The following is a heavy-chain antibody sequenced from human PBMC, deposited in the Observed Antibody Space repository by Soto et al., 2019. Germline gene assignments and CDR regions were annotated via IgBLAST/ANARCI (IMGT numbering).Heavy chain of an antibody. Sequence: QVQLAESGGGLVEPGGYLRLSCAASGFTFSDYDMSWIRQSPGKGLEWVSFVSSSGTTMYFADSVKGRFTISRDNAKNSLYLKINSLRAEDTAVYYCARLGPRAAGPSDWGQGTLVTVSS. V-gene: IGHV3-11*01. J-gene: IGHJ4*02. CDR2: VSSSGTTM. D-gene: IGHD6-13*01. CDR3: ARLGPRAAGPSD. CDR1: GFTFSDYD.